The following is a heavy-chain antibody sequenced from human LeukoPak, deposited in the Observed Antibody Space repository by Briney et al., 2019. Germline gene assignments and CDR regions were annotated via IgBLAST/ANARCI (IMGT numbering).Heavy chain of an antibody. Sequence: KPSETLSLTCAVYGGSFSGYYWSWIRQPPGKGLEWIGEINHSGSTNYNPSLKSRVTISVDTSKNQFSLKLSSVTAADTAVYYCTSAVHDYYDSSGYYLIAFDIWGQGTMVTVSS. D-gene: IGHD3-22*01. CDR3: TSAVHDYYDSSGYYLIAFDI. V-gene: IGHV4-34*01. CDR1: GGSFSGYY. CDR2: INHSGST. J-gene: IGHJ3*02.